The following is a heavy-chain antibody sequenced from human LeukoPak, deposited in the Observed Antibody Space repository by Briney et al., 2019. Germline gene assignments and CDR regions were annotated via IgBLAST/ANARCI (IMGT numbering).Heavy chain of an antibody. J-gene: IGHJ5*02. Sequence: GGSLRLSCAASDFTFSSYVMSWVRQAPGKGLEWVSGISGSDSSTYYADSVKGRFTISRDNSKNTLYLQLNSLRADDTAVYYCARGSGAYYTWFDPWGQGTLVTVSS. CDR3: ARGSGAYYTWFDP. D-gene: IGHD3-16*01. CDR2: ISGSDSST. CDR1: DFTFSSYV. V-gene: IGHV3-23*01.